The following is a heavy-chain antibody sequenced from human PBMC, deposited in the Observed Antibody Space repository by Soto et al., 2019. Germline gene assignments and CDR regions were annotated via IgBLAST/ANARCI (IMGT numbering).Heavy chain of an antibody. CDR2: MWYDGTNK. V-gene: IGHV3-33*01. D-gene: IGHD3-16*01. CDR3: ARDATFGTKGGSFDI. Sequence: QVQLVESGGGVVQPGRSLRLSCAASGFTFRIYSMHWVRQSPGKGLEWVAVMWYDGTNKYYGESVKGRFTISRDNSKNTLYLQMNSLRVEDTAVYYCARDATFGTKGGSFDIWGHGTLVTVSS. J-gene: IGHJ3*02. CDR1: GFTFRIYS.